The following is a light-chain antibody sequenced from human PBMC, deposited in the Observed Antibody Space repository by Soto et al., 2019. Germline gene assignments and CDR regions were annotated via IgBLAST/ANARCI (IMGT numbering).Light chain of an antibody. V-gene: IGLV1-40*01. CDR2: GDS. CDR3: QSYDSSLSGWL. J-gene: IGLJ3*02. CDR1: SSNIGAGYN. Sequence: QSVLTQPPSVSGAPGQRVTISCTGSSSNIGAGYNVHWYQQVPGTVPKLLIYGDSNRPTGVPDRFCGSKSGTSASLAITGLQAEDEAYYYCQSYDSSLSGWLFGGGTKVTVL.